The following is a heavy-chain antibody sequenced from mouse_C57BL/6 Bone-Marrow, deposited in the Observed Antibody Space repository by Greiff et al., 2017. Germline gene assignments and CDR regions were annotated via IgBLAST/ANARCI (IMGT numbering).Heavy chain of an antibody. CDR1: GYTFTSYW. CDR2: IDPSDSYT. Sequence: QVQLQQPGAELVMPGASVKLSCKASGYTFTSYWMHWVKQRPGQGLEWIGEIDPSDSYTNYNQKFKGKSTLTVDKSSSTAYMQLSSLTSEDSAVYYWARESLYYYGPFDYWGQGTTLTVSS. J-gene: IGHJ2*01. D-gene: IGHD1-1*01. V-gene: IGHV1-69*01. CDR3: ARESLYYYGPFDY.